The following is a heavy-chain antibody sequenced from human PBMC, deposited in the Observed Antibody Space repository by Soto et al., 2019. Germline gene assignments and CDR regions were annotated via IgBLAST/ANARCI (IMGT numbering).Heavy chain of an antibody. D-gene: IGHD5-18*01. J-gene: IGHJ2*01. CDR3: ARLDPESWHWFFDL. Sequence: EVQLLESGGGLVQPGGSLRLSCAASGFIFSSYALTWVRQAPGKGLEWVSGINSRNGNTYYADSVKGRFTVSTDNSKNTLYLQMNSLRAEDTAVYYCARLDPESWHWFFDLWGRGTLVTVSS. CDR1: GFIFSSYA. V-gene: IGHV3-23*01. CDR2: INSRNGNT.